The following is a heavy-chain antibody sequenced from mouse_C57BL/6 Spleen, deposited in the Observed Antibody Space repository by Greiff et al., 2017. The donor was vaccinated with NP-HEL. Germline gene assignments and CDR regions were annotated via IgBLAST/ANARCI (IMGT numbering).Heavy chain of an antibody. Sequence: EVKLMESEGGLVQPGSSMKLSCTASGFTFSDYYMAWVRQVPEKGLEWVANINYDGSSTYYLDSLKSRFIISRDNAKNILYLQMSSLKSEDTATYYCARRDLDYAMDYWGQGTSVTVSS. CDR3: ARRDLDYAMDY. CDR2: INYDGSST. D-gene: IGHD3-3*01. J-gene: IGHJ4*01. V-gene: IGHV5-16*01. CDR1: GFTFSDYY.